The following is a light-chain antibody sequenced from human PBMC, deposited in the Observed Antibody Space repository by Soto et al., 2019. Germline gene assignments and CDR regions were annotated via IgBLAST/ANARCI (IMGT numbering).Light chain of an antibody. CDR1: QSISSW. V-gene: IGKV1-5*03. CDR3: QQYNSYWT. Sequence: DIQMTQSPSTLAASVGDRVTIACRASQSISSWLAWYQQKPGKDPKLLIYKASNLESGLPSSFSGSGSGAEFTPTISSLQPDDFATYYRQQYNSYWTFGQGTTG. J-gene: IGKJ1*01. CDR2: KAS.